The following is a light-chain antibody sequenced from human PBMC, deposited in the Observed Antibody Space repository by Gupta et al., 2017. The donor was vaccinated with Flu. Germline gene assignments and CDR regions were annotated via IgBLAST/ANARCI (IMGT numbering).Light chain of an antibody. J-gene: IGLJ3*02. V-gene: IGLV2-11*01. CDR3: CSYAHSYSWV. CDR2: DVT. CDR1: SKDVGGYSY. Sequence: QSALTQPRSVSGSPGLTVTISCTGTSKDVGGYSYVSSYQFRPGEVPKLIIHDVTKRPSGVPNRFSGSTSGNTASLTISGRQTDDEADYFCCSYAHSYSWVFGGGTKVTVL.